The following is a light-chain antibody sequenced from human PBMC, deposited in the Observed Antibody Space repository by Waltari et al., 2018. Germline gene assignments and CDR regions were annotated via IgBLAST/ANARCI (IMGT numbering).Light chain of an antibody. V-gene: IGLV2-8*01. CDR2: EVY. J-gene: IGLJ1*01. CDR3: NSYAGNNSYV. CDR1: SSDIGSSNY. Sequence: QSALTQPPSASGSPGPSVTISCTGTSSDIGSSNYASWYQPHPGKAPKLIISEVYKRPSGVPDRFSGSKSGNTASLTVSGLQAEDEADYFCNSYAGNNSYVFGTGTKVTVL.